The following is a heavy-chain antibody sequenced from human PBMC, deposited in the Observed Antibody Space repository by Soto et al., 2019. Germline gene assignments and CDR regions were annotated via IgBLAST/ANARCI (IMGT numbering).Heavy chain of an antibody. V-gene: IGHV1-3*01. CDR3: ARDIYTANYGDRYDY. Sequence: GASVKVSCKASGYSFTTYAMHWVRQAPGQRLEWLGWINPGNGNTGYSQKFQGRVTLTRDTSARTAYMELSSLRSEDTAVYYCARDIYTANYGDRYDYWGQGTLVTVSS. CDR1: GYSFTTYA. D-gene: IGHD4-17*01. CDR2: INPGNGNT. J-gene: IGHJ4*02.